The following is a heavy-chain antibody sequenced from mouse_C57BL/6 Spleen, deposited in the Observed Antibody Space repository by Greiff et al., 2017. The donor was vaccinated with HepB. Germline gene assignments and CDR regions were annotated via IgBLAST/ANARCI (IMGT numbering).Heavy chain of an antibody. CDR3: TRSREDKGLYYGYGLDY. J-gene: IGHJ2*01. V-gene: IGHV1-5*01. D-gene: IGHD2-2*01. CDR1: GYTFTSYW. Sequence: VQLKQSGTVLARPGASVKMSCKTSGYTFTSYWMHWVKQRPGQGLEWIGAIYPGNSDTSYNQKFKGKAKLTAVTSASTAYMELSSLTNEDSAVYYCTRSREDKGLYYGYGLDYWGQGTTLTVSS. CDR2: IYPGNSDT.